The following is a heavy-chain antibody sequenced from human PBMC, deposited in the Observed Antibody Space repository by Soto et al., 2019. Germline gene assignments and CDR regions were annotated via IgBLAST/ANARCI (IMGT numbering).Heavy chain of an antibody. J-gene: IGHJ4*02. V-gene: IGHV3-7*03. CDR1: GFSFSDYW. D-gene: IGHD2-21*02. CDR3: AKDGGSDSYYFDF. Sequence: GGSLRLSCAASGFSFSDYWMTWVRQAPGKGLEWAANIKQDGSGKFYEASVKGRFTISRDNAKNSLYLQLNGLRPDDTAVYYCAKDGGSDSYYFDFWGQGTLVTVSS. CDR2: IKQDGSGK.